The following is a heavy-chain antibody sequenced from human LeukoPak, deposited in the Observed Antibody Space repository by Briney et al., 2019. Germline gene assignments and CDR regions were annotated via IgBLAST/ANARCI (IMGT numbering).Heavy chain of an antibody. D-gene: IGHD2-2*01. J-gene: IGHJ6*02. CDR1: GFTFSSYA. CDR3: AKDGISFVVPAASGPIAGVSYYYYGMDV. V-gene: IGHV3-23*01. Sequence: SGGSLRLSCAASGFTFSSYAMSWVRQAPGKGLEWVSAISGSGGSTYYADSVKGRFTISRDNSKNTLYLQMNSLRAEDTAVYYCAKDGISFVVPAASGPIAGVSYYYYGMDVWGQGTTVTVSS. CDR2: ISGSGGST.